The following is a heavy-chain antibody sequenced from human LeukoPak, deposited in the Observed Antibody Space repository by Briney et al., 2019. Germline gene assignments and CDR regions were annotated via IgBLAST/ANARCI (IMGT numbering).Heavy chain of an antibody. V-gene: IGHV1-8*01. Sequence: ASVKVSCKASGYTFTSYDINWVRQATGQGLELKGWMHPNSGNTGYAQKFQGRVTMTRNTSISTAYMELSSLRSEDTAVYYCARAQTDYYYYYYMDVWGKGTTVTVSS. CDR2: MHPNSGNT. J-gene: IGHJ6*03. CDR1: GYTFTSYD. CDR3: ARAQTDYYYYYYMDV.